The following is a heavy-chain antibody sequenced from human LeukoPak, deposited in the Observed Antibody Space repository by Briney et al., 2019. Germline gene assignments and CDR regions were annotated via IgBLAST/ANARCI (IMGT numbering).Heavy chain of an antibody. V-gene: IGHV3-7*01. D-gene: IGHD6-13*01. CDR2: IKQDGSEK. J-gene: IGHJ6*03. Sequence: TGGSLRLSCAASGFTFSSYWMSWVRQAPGKGLEWVANIKQDGSEKSYVDSVKGRFTISRDNAKNSLYLQMNSLRAEDTAVYYCANGPGYSSSWPYYYYYYYMDVWGKGTTVTVSS. CDR3: ANGPGYSSSWPYYYYYYYMDV. CDR1: GFTFSSYW.